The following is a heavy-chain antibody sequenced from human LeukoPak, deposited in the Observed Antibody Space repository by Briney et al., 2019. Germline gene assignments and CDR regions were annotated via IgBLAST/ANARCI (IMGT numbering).Heavy chain of an antibody. V-gene: IGHV3-23*01. Sequence: GASLRLSCAASGFTFSSYAMSWVRQAPGKGLEWVSAISGSGGSTYYADSVKGGLTISRDNSKNTLYLQMNSLRAEDTAVYYCAKYRILRYFDWAGDYWGQGTLVTVSS. J-gene: IGHJ4*02. CDR2: ISGSGGST. CDR1: GFTFSSYA. CDR3: AKYRILRYFDWAGDY. D-gene: IGHD3-9*01.